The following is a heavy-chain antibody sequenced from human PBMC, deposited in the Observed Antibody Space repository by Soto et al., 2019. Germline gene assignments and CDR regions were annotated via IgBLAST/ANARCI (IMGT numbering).Heavy chain of an antibody. J-gene: IGHJ4*02. V-gene: IGHV3-21*01. D-gene: IGHD5-18*01. CDR3: ARVDTAMAKPGDY. CDR1: GFTFSSYS. CDR2: ISSSSSYI. Sequence: GGSLRLSCAASGFTFSSYSMNWVRQAPGKGLEWVSSISSSSSYIYYADSVKGRFTISRDNAKNSLYLQMNSLRAEDTAVYYCARVDTAMAKPGDYWSQGTLVTVSS.